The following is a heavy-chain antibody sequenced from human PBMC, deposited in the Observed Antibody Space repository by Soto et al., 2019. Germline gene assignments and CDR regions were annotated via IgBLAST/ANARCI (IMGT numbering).Heavy chain of an antibody. CDR3: AKDHSIAAADYFFDY. CDR2: VSYDGGDK. D-gene: IGHD6-13*01. J-gene: IGHJ4*02. V-gene: IGHV3-30*18. CDR1: GFTFRNYG. Sequence: GGSLRLSCAASGFTFRNYGMHWGRQAPGKGLEWVAVVSYDGGDKHYADSVKGRFTISRDSSKNTLYLQMSSLRVEDTAVYYCAKDHSIAAADYFFDYWGQGTLVTVSS.